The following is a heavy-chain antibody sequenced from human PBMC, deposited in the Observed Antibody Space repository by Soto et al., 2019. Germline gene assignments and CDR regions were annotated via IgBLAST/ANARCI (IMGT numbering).Heavy chain of an antibody. Sequence: PSETLSLTCAVSGYSISSGYYCGWIRQPPGKGLEWIGSIHHSGSTDYNPSLKSRVIISVDMSKNQFSLRLSSATAADTAMYYCARDTPGLAETNWFDPWGQGTLVTVSS. CDR2: IHHSGST. J-gene: IGHJ5*02. CDR1: GYSISSGYY. V-gene: IGHV4-38-2*02. D-gene: IGHD2-15*01. CDR3: ARDTPGLAETNWFDP.